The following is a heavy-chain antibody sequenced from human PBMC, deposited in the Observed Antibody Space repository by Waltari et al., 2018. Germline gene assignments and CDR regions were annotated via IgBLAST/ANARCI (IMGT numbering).Heavy chain of an antibody. D-gene: IGHD6-19*01. Sequence: QVQLVESGGGVVQPGRSLRLSCAASGFTFSSYAMHWVRQAPGKGLEWVAVKSYDGSKKYYADSVKGRFTISRDNSKNTLYLQMNSLRAEDTAVYYCARDVWDSSGWYGKYNWFDPWGQGTLVTVSS. V-gene: IGHV3-30*01. CDR3: ARDVWDSSGWYGKYNWFDP. J-gene: IGHJ5*02. CDR1: GFTFSSYA. CDR2: KSYDGSKK.